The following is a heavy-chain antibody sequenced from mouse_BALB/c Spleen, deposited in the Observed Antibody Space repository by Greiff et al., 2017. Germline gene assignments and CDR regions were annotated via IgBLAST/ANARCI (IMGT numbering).Heavy chain of an antibody. J-gene: IGHJ1*01. V-gene: IGHV5-9-4*01. CDR3: ARSLRRYFDV. CDR1: GFTFSSYA. CDR2: ISSGGSYT. Sequence: EVKLEESGGGLVQPGGSMKLSCAASGFTFSSYAMSWVRQSPEKRLEWVAEISSGGSYTYYPDTVTGRFTISRDNAKNTLYLEMSSLRSEDTAMYYCARSLRRYFDVWGAGTTVTVSS.